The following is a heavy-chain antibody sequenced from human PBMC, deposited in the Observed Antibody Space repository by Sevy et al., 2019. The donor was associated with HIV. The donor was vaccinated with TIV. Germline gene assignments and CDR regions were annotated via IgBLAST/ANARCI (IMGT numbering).Heavy chain of an antibody. J-gene: IGHJ4*02. CDR1: GFTFNIYS. V-gene: IGHV3-23*01. CDR3: AREGCTKPHDY. D-gene: IGHD2-8*01. CDR2: LSFGCGKI. Sequence: GGSLRLSCAASGFTFNIYSMSGVRQTPRKGLEWVATLSFGCGKINHADSVKGRFTMSRDDSKNAVYLQMNNLRVEDTAIYYCAREGCTKPHDYWGQGTLVTVSS.